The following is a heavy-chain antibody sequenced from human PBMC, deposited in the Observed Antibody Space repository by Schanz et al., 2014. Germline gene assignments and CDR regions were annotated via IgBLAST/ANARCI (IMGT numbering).Heavy chain of an antibody. Sequence: QLQLQESGSGLVKPSQTLSLTCGVSGGSISSGGSSWNWIRLPRGKGLEWIGYLYHSGSTYYNPSRKSRVTISVDRPKTQFSLILNCVTAADTAVYYCARSPGDFPGWFHSWGQGTLVTVSS. D-gene: IGHD4-17*01. CDR2: LYHSGST. CDR1: GGSISSGGSS. CDR3: ARSPGDFPGWFHS. V-gene: IGHV4-30-2*01. J-gene: IGHJ5*01.